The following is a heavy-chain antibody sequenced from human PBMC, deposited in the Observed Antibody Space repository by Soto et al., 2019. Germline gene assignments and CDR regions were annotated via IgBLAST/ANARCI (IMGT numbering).Heavy chain of an antibody. D-gene: IGHD6-13*01. J-gene: IGHJ4*01. Sequence: EVQLLESGGGLVQPGGSLRLSCAASGFTFSSYSMSWVRQAPGTGLEWVSAISGSGGSTYYADSVNGRFTISRDNSKNTLCLQMNSVRAEDTAVYYCAKEDGYSRSWCEFDYGGHGTVVTVSS. V-gene: IGHV3-23*01. CDR2: ISGSGGST. CDR1: GFTFSSYS. CDR3: AKEDGYSRSWCEFDY.